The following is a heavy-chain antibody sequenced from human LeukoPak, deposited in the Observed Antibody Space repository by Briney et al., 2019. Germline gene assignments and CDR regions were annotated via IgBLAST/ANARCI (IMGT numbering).Heavy chain of an antibody. V-gene: IGHV3-23*01. CDR1: GFTFSSYA. D-gene: IGHD6-13*01. CDR3: AKALLRSSSWFKAADAFDI. CDR2: ISGSGGST. J-gene: IGHJ3*02. Sequence: GGSLRLSCAASGFTFSSYAMSWVRQAPGKGLEWVSAISGSGGSTYYADSVKGRFTISRDNSKNTLYLQMNSLRAEDTAVYYCAKALLRSSSWFKAADAFDIWGQGTMVTVSS.